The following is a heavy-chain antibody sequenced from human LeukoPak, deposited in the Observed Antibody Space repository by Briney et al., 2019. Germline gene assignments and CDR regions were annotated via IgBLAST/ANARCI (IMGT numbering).Heavy chain of an antibody. V-gene: IGHV1-18*01. D-gene: IGHD6-19*01. Sequence: ASVKVSCKASGYTFTSYGISWVRQAPGQGLEWMGWISAYNGNTNYAQNLQGRVTMTTDTSTSTAYMELRSLRSDDTAVYYCARHSGYYYYYYYMDVWGKGTTVTVSS. CDR3: ARHSGYYYYYYYMDV. J-gene: IGHJ6*03. CDR2: ISAYNGNT. CDR1: GYTFTSYG.